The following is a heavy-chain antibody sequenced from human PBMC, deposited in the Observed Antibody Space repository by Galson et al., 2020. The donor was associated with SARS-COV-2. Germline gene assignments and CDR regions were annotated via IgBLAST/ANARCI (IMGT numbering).Heavy chain of an antibody. CDR2: IYYSGST. D-gene: IGHD6-13*01. CDR1: GDSISSAGYY. CDR3: ARVGGSSRAFVI. J-gene: IGHJ3*02. V-gene: IGHV4-31*01. Sequence: SQTLSLACTVSGDSISSAGYYWSWIRQHPGKGLEWIGYIYYSGSTYYNPSLKSLLIISLDTSKNHFSLKLSSVTAADTAVYYCARVGGSSRAFVIWGQGTMVTVSS.